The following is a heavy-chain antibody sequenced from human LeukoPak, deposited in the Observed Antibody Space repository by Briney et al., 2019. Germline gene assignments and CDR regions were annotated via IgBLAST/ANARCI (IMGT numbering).Heavy chain of an antibody. D-gene: IGHD4-23*01. J-gene: IGHJ4*02. CDR1: GFTFSSYA. Sequence: GGSLRLSCAASGFTFSSYAMSWVRQAPGKGLEWVSAISGSGGSTYYADSVKGRFTISRDNSKNTLYLQMNSLRAEDTAVYYCARDQDYGGNGNGYWGQGTLVTVSS. V-gene: IGHV3-23*01. CDR2: ISGSGGST. CDR3: ARDQDYGGNGNGY.